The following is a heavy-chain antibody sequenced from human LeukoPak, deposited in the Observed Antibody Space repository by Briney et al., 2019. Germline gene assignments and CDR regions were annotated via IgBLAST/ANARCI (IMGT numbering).Heavy chain of an antibody. CDR3: ATALVRGXXAFDI. J-gene: IGHJ3*02. V-gene: IGHV3-15*01. D-gene: IGHD3-10*01. CDR1: RFTFNNAW. Sequence: GGSLRLSCEASRFTFNNAWMSWVRQAPGKGLEWVGRIKNKGDGGTADYAAPVKGRFIISRDDSKNTLYLQMNSLKTEDTAMYYCATALVRGXXAFDIWGQGTMVTVSS. CDR2: IKNKGDGGTA.